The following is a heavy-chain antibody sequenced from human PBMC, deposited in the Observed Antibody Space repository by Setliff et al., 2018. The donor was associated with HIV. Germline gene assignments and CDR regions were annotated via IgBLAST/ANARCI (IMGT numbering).Heavy chain of an antibody. CDR3: ARFYGSYDVGGFDI. J-gene: IGHJ3*02. Sequence: SCKGSGYSFITYWIGWVRQRPGKGLEWMGIMNPDGSNTRYSPSFQGQVTISVDESISTAYLQWSSLKASDTAFYYCARFYGSYDVGGFDIWGQGTKVTVSS. CDR2: MNPDGSNT. CDR1: GYSFITYW. D-gene: IGHD3-16*01. V-gene: IGHV5-51*01.